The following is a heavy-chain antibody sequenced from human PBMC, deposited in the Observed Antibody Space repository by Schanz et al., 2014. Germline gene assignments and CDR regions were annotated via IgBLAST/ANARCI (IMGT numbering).Heavy chain of an antibody. CDR1: TFTFSSDW. J-gene: IGHJ3*02. CDR2: ISASGGDT. Sequence: EMQLLESGGGLAQPGGSLRLSCAASTFTFSSDWMSWVRQAPGKGLEWLSVISASGGDTYYADSVKGRFTISRDNSKNTLYLQMNSLRAEDTAVYYCAKGRFGELSAFDIWGQGTMVTVSS. CDR3: AKGRFGELSAFDI. V-gene: IGHV3-23*01. D-gene: IGHD3-10*01.